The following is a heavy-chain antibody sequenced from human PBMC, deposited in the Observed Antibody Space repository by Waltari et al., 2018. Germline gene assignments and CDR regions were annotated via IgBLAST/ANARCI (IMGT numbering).Heavy chain of an antibody. CDR1: GGSISSYY. CDR2: IYTSGST. V-gene: IGHV4-4*07. J-gene: IGHJ6*03. CDR3: ARDSITMVRGVISGNYYYYMDV. D-gene: IGHD3-10*01. Sequence: QVQLQESGPGLVKPSQTLSLTCTVSGGSISSYYWSWIRQPAGKGLEWIGRIYTSGSTNYNPSLKSRVTMSVDTSKNQFSLKLSSGTAADTAVYYCARDSITMVRGVISGNYYYYMDVWGKGTTVTISS.